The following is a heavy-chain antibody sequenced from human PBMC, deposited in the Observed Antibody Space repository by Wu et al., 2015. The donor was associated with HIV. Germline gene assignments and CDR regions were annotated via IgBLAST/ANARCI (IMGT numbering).Heavy chain of an antibody. Sequence: QVQLQQWGAGLLKPSETLSLTCAVYGGSFSGYYWSWIRQPPGKGLEWIGEINHSGSTTYNPSLKSRVTISVDTSKNQFSLKLSSVTAADTAVFYCARPIYSSSWYRWGSSRGMVGAFDIWAKGQWSPSLQ. CDR2: INHSGST. CDR1: GGSFSGYY. J-gene: IGHJ3*02. V-gene: IGHV4-34*01. D-gene: IGHD6-13*01. CDR3: ARPIYSSSWYRWGSSRGMVGAFDI.